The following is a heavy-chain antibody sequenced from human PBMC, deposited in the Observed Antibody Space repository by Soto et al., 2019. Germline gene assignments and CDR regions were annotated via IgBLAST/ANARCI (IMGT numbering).Heavy chain of an antibody. CDR2: IYYSGSDSGST. V-gene: IGHV4-59*01. D-gene: IGHD6-25*01. CDR1: GGSISTYY. CDR3: TRGSGDF. Sequence: QVQLQESDPGLVKPSETLSLTCTVSGGSISTYYWSWIRQPPGKGLEWIGYIYYSGSDSGSTNYIPSLKSRVTISVDMSKNQFSLKLTSVTAADTAVYFCTRGSGDFWGQGTLVTVSS. J-gene: IGHJ4*02.